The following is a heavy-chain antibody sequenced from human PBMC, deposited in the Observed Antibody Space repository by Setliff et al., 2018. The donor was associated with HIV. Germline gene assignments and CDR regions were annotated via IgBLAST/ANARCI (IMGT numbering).Heavy chain of an antibody. D-gene: IGHD4-17*01. J-gene: IGHJ4*02. Sequence: PGGSLRLSCAGSGFTFSSCEMNRVRQAPGKGLEWVSYISSRGSNIYYADSVKGRFTISRDNAKNSLYLQMNSLRAEDTAVYYCARFYGDLKADWGQGTLVTVSS. CDR3: ARFYGDLKAD. CDR2: ISSRGSNI. V-gene: IGHV3-48*03. CDR1: GFTFSSCE.